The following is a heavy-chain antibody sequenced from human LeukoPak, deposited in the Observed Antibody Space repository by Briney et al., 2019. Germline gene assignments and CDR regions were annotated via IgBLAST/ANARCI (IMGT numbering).Heavy chain of an antibody. CDR3: VRGGSGYGNFDS. D-gene: IGHD5-12*01. CDR1: GFTLSSYC. V-gene: IGHV3-74*01. Sequence: GGSLRLSCAASGFTLSSYCLHWVRQAPGKGLVWVSRINSDGSTINYAASVKGRFTISRDKARNTLYLQMNGLRAEDTAVYYCVRGGSGYGNFDSWGQGTLVTVSS. CDR2: INSDGSTI. J-gene: IGHJ4*02.